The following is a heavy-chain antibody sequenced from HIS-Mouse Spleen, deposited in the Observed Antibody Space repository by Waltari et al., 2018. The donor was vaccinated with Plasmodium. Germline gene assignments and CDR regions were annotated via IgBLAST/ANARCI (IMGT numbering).Heavy chain of an antibody. J-gene: IGHJ2*01. V-gene: IGHV3-7*01. CDR1: GFTFSSYW. CDR3: ASSWYWYFDL. Sequence: EVQLVESGGGLVQPGGSLSLSCAASGFTFSSYWMSWVGQAAGKGMEWVANIKQDGSEKYYVDSVKGRFTISRDNAKNSLYLQMNSLRAEDTAVYYCASSWYWYFDLWGRGTLVTVSS. CDR2: IKQDGSEK. D-gene: IGHD6-13*01.